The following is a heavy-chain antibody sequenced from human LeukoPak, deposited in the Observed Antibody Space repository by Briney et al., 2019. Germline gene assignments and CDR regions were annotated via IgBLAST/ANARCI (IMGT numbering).Heavy chain of an antibody. D-gene: IGHD3-22*01. Sequence: QSGGSLRLSCAASGFTFSSYEMNWVRQAPGKGLEWVSYISSSGSTIYYADSVKGRFTISRDNAKNSLYLQMNSLRAEDTAVYYCARGFLKWVMIVVAGDAFDIWGQGTMVTVSS. CDR3: ARGFLKWVMIVVAGDAFDI. V-gene: IGHV3-48*03. CDR2: ISSSGSTI. CDR1: GFTFSSYE. J-gene: IGHJ3*02.